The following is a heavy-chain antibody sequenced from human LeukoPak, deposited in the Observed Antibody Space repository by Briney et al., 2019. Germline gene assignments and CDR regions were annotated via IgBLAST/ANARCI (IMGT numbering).Heavy chain of an antibody. J-gene: IGHJ6*03. CDR1: GFTFSDYY. V-gene: IGHV3-69-1*01. D-gene: IGHD5-12*01. Sequence: GGSLRLSCAGSGFTFSDYYMKWVRQAPGKGLEWVSSISRSSIMYYADSVKGRFAISRDNAKKSLYLQMNSLRAEDTAVYYCARSYSGYDYYYYYMDVWGKGTTVTVSS. CDR3: ARSYSGYDYYYYYMDV. CDR2: ISRSSIM.